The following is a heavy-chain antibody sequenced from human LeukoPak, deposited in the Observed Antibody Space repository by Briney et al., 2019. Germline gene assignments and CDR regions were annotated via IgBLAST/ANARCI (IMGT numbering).Heavy chain of an antibody. CDR1: GFTFSSYW. J-gene: IGHJ4*02. Sequence: PGGSLRLSCAASGFTFSSYWMHWVRQAPGKGLVWVSRINSDGSSTSYADSVKGRFTISRDNDKNTLYLQMNSLRAEDTAVYYCAREMDYDGSGYPHYYFDYWGQGTLVTVSS. CDR3: AREMDYDGSGYPHYYFDY. CDR2: INSDGSST. V-gene: IGHV3-74*01. D-gene: IGHD3-22*01.